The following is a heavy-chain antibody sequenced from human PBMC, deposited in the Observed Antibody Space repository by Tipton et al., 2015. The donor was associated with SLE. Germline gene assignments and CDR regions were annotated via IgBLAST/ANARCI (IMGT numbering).Heavy chain of an antibody. V-gene: IGHV4-59*01. CDR3: ASNSGTYYYYYYMDV. CDR1: GGSISSYY. D-gene: IGHD1-26*01. Sequence: TLSLTCTVSGGSISSYYWSWIRQPPGKGLEWIGYIYYSGSTNYNPSPKSRVTMSVDTSKNQFSLKLSSVTAADTAIYYCASNSGTYYYYYYMDVWGKGTTVTVSS. CDR2: IYYSGST. J-gene: IGHJ6*03.